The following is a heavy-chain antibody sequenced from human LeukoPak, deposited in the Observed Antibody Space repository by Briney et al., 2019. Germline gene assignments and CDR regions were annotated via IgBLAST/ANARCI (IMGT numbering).Heavy chain of an antibody. CDR2: IYYSGST. D-gene: IGHD6-6*01. Sequence: SETLSLTCTVSGGAISISNYYWGWIRQHPGKGLEWIGSIYYSGSTYYNPSLKSRVTISVDTSKNQFSLKLSSVTAADTAVYYCASPSSSSSTYDYWGQGTLVTVSS. CDR1: GGAISISNYY. CDR3: ASPSSSSSTYDY. V-gene: IGHV4-39*01. J-gene: IGHJ4*02.